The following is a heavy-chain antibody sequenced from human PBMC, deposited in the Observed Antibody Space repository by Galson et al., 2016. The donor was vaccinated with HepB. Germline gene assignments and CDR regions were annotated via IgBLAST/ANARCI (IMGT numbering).Heavy chain of an antibody. V-gene: IGHV3-13*04. CDR1: GFTFSSYD. Sequence: SLRLSCAASGFTFSSYDMHWVRHATGKGLEWVSTIGTASDTYYPGSVKGRFTLSRENAKNSLYLQMSSLRAGDTAVYYCVRGHARPGVWYFDLWGRGTLV. J-gene: IGHJ2*01. D-gene: IGHD6-6*01. CDR3: VRGHARPGVWYFDL. CDR2: IGTASDT.